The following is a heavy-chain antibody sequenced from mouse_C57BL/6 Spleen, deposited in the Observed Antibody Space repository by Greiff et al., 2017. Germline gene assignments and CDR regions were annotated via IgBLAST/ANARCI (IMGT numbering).Heavy chain of an antibody. J-gene: IGHJ2*01. V-gene: IGHV5-9*01. D-gene: IGHD2-3*01. Sequence: EVQVVESGGGLVKPGGSLKLSCAASGFTFSSYTMSWVRQTPEKRLEWVATISGGGGNTYYPDSVKGRFTISRDNAKNTLYLQMSSLRSEDTALYYCARQGGYYGFDYWGQGTTLTVSS. CDR3: ARQGGYYGFDY. CDR2: ISGGGGNT. CDR1: GFTFSSYT.